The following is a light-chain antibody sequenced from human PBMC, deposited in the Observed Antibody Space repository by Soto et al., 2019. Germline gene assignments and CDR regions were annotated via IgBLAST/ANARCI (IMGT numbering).Light chain of an antibody. J-gene: IGKJ1*01. Sequence: DFQMTQSPSTLSASVGDRVTITCRASQSLTSWLAWYQQKPGKAPQLLIYDASSLESGVPSRFSGSESGTEFTLTITSLQPDDSATYYCQEYTDNSGTFGQGTKVDIK. CDR3: QEYTDNSGT. V-gene: IGKV1-5*01. CDR2: DAS. CDR1: QSLTSW.